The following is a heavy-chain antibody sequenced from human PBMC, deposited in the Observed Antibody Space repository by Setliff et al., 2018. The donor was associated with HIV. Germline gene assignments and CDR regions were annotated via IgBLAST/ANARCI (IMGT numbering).Heavy chain of an antibody. Sequence: GGSLRLSCAASGFTFSSHVMTWVRQAPGKGLEWVSVITPSSTETYYADSVKGRFTISRDDSKNTLSLQMSSLRAEDTALYYCARQPLHCSSINCYGAVYDNWGQGTLGTV. CDR2: ITPSSTET. D-gene: IGHD2-2*01. CDR1: GFTFSSHV. J-gene: IGHJ4*02. CDR3: ARQPLHCSSINCYGAVYDN. V-gene: IGHV3-23*01.